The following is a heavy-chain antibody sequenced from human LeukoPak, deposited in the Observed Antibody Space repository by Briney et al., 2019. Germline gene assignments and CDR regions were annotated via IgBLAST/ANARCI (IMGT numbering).Heavy chain of an antibody. Sequence: GGSLRLSCAASGFTFSSYSMNWVRQAPGKGLEWVSSISSSSSYIYYADSVKGRFTISRDNAKNSLYLQMNSLRAEDTAVYYCARGRITMVRGVSSAYCFDHWGQGTLVTVSS. J-gene: IGHJ4*02. CDR2: ISSSSSYI. CDR1: GFTFSSYS. D-gene: IGHD3-10*01. V-gene: IGHV3-21*01. CDR3: ARGRITMVRGVSSAYCFDH.